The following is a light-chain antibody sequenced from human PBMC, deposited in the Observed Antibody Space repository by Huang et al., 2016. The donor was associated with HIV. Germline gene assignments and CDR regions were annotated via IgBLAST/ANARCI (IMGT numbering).Light chain of an antibody. V-gene: IGKV2-29*02. Sequence: EIVLTQTPLFLSVTPGQPASISCKSSQSLLQSDGKTYLCWYLQKPGQSPHLLIYEASSRFYGVPERFIGSGSGTDFTLIISRVEAEDVGVYFCMQGAHLPWTFGQGTTVDIK. CDR3: MQGAHLPWT. CDR2: EAS. J-gene: IGKJ1*01. CDR1: QSLLQSDGKTY.